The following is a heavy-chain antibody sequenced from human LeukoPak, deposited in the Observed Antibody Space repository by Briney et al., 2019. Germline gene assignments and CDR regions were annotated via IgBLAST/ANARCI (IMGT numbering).Heavy chain of an antibody. Sequence: GSLRLSCAASGFTFSSYAMNWVRQAPGKGLEWVSTISGSGSSSDYADSVKGRFTISRDNSKNTLYLQMNGLRGEDTAVYYCARFYGGSAFDIWGQGTMVTVSS. J-gene: IGHJ3*02. CDR3: ARFYGGSAFDI. CDR2: ISGSGSSS. CDR1: GFTFSSYA. V-gene: IGHV3-23*01. D-gene: IGHD3-16*01.